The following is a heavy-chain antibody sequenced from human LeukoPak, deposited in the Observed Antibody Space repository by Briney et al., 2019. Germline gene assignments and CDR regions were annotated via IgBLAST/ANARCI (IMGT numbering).Heavy chain of an antibody. D-gene: IGHD1-26*01. CDR1: DGSINSYY. V-gene: IGHV4-59*01. Sequence: TSETLSLTCSVSDGSINSYYWNWLRRPPGKGLEWIGYIYYNGNTNYSPSLKSRVTMSVDTSKNLFSLKVSSVTAADTAVYYCARGRSNYYGVDVWGQGTTVTVSS. J-gene: IGHJ6*02. CDR3: ARGRSNYYGVDV. CDR2: IYYNGNT.